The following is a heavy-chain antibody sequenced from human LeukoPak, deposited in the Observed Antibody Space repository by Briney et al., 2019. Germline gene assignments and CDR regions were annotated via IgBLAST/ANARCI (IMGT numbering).Heavy chain of an antibody. CDR2: INHSGST. Sequence: SETLSLTCAVYGGSFSGYYWNWIRQPPGKGLEWIGEINHSGSTNYNPSLKSRVTISVDTSKNQFSLKLSSVTAADTAVYYCARGQQQLVGGEDYWGQGTLVTVSS. V-gene: IGHV4-34*01. CDR3: ARGQQQLVGGEDY. CDR1: GGSFSGYY. J-gene: IGHJ4*02. D-gene: IGHD6-13*01.